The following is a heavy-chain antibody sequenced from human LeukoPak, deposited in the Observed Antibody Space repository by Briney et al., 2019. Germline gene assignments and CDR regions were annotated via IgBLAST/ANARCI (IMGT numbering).Heavy chain of an antibody. CDR2: IYYSGST. CDR1: GGSIGSYY. V-gene: IGHV4-59*01. J-gene: IGHJ4*02. Sequence: KSSETLSLTCTVSGGSIGSYYWNWIRQPPGKGLEWIGYIYYSGSTNYNPSLKSRVTISVDTSKNQFSLKLSSVTAADTAVYYCARDGWGGSTFDYWGQGTLVTVSS. CDR3: ARDGWGGSTFDY. D-gene: IGHD5-12*01.